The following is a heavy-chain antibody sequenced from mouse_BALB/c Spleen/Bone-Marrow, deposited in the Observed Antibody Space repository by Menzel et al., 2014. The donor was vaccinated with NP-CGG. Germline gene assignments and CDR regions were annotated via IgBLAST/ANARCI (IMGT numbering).Heavy chain of an antibody. Sequence: VQLQQSGAELVKPGASVKLSCKASGYTFXNYWMHWVKQRPGQGLEWIGEINPSNGRTNYNEKFKSKATLTVDKSSGTAYMQLSSLTSEDSAVYYCARGFDYWGQGTTLTVSS. J-gene: IGHJ2*01. CDR3: ARGFDY. CDR1: GYTFXNYW. V-gene: IGHV1S81*02. CDR2: INPSNGRT.